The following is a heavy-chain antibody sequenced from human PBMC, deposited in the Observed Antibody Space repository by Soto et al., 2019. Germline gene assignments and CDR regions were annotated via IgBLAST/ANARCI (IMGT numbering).Heavy chain of an antibody. J-gene: IGHJ2*01. CDR3: AFFFQAEDGIRDSVPVSAFRLNRSSDL. V-gene: IGHV4-31*02. Sequence: PGKSLEWIGYIYYSGSTYYNPSFKSRVTISVDTSKNQFSLKLSSVTAADTAVYYCAFFFQAEDGIRDSVPVSAFRLNRSSDL. D-gene: IGHD3-9*01. CDR2: IYYSGST.